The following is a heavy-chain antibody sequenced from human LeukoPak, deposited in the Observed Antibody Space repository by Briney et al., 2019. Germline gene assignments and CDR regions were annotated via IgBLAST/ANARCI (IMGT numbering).Heavy chain of an antibody. CDR1: GYTFTGYY. CDR2: MNPNSGNT. Sequence: ASVKVSCKASGYTFTGYYTHWVRQAPGQGLEWMGWMNPNSGNTGYAQKFQGRVTMTRNTSISTAYMELSSLRSEDTAVYYCARGFRRGLRLPMGDYWGQGTLVTVSS. V-gene: IGHV1-8*02. D-gene: IGHD4-17*01. J-gene: IGHJ4*02. CDR3: ARGFRRGLRLPMGDY.